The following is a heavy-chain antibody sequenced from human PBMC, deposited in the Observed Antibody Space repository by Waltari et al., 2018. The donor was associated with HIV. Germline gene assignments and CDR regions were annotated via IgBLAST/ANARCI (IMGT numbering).Heavy chain of an antibody. D-gene: IGHD4-4*01. J-gene: IGHJ4*02. V-gene: IGHV3-33*01. CDR2: IWYDGSKT. Sequence: VQLVESGGGVVQPGGSVSLSCAALAFTLNNYGTHWVRQAQGKGLEWVAVIWYDGSKTYYEGSVKGRFTISRDTSKNTVYLQMSSLRAEDTALYYCARDQEFMTTVTPLAYWGQGTPVTVSS. CDR3: ARDQEFMTTVTPLAY. CDR1: AFTLNNYG.